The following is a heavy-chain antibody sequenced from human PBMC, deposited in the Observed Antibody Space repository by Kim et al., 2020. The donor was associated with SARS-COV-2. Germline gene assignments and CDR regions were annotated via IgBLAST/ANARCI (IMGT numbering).Heavy chain of an antibody. D-gene: IGHD3-10*01. Sequence: GGSLRLSCAASGITLTNNHMNWVRQAPGKGLELVSVIYGGGTIDYADSVKDRFTISRDTSKNTVYLEMNSLRAEDTAVYYCARDIKFDGFAFFDLWGRGTLVSVSS. CDR3: ARDIKFDGFAFFDL. CDR2: IYGGGTI. CDR1: GITLTNNH. J-gene: IGHJ2*01. V-gene: IGHV3-66*01.